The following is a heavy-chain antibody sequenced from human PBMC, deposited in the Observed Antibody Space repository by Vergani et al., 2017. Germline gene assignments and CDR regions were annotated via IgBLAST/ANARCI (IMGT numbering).Heavy chain of an antibody. CDR1: GGSISSSSYY. CDR2: SYYSGST. V-gene: IGHV4-39*01. Sequence: QLQLQESGPGLVKPSETLSLTCTVSGGSISSSSYYWGWIRQPPGKGLEWIGSSYYSGSTYHNPSLKSRVTISVDTAKNQFSLQLSSVTAADTAVYYWARQVPRVRTTKGREGGWFDPWGQGTLVTVSS. J-gene: IGHJ5*02. CDR3: ARQVPRVRTTKGREGGWFDP. D-gene: IGHD5-24*01.